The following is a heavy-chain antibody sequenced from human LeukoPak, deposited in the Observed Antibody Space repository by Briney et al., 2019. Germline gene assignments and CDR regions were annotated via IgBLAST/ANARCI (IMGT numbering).Heavy chain of an antibody. V-gene: IGHV4-30-4*08. CDR3: ARGGSIPFPWFDP. CDR2: IYYSGSI. Sequence: SQTLSLTCTVSGGSISSGDYYWRWVRQPPGEGLEWIGYIYYSGSIYYHPSIKSRVTISVDPSKNQFSLKLSSVTAADTAVYYCARGGSIPFPWFDPWGQGTLVTVSS. J-gene: IGHJ5*02. CDR1: GGSISSGDYY. D-gene: IGHD2-21*01.